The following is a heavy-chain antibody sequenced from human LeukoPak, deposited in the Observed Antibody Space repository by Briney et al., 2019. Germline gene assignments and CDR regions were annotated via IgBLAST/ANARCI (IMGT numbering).Heavy chain of an antibody. V-gene: IGHV1-69*13. J-gene: IGHJ4*02. CDR1: GGTFSSYA. Sequence: SVKVSCKASGGTFSSYAISWVRQAPGQGLEWMGGIIPIFGTANYAQKFQGRVTITADESTSTAYMELSSLRSEDTAVYYCAWSTYYDFWSGYYSPNPIDYWGQGTLVTVSS. CDR3: AWSTYYDFWSGYYSPNPIDY. D-gene: IGHD3-3*01. CDR2: IIPIFGTA.